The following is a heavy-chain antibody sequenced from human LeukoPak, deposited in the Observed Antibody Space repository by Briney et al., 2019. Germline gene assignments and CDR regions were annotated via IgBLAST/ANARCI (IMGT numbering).Heavy chain of an antibody. CDR3: ARDWDPDSSGYYYDPPFDY. CDR1: GYTFTSYG. D-gene: IGHD3-22*01. J-gene: IGHJ4*02. V-gene: IGHV1-18*01. CDR2: ISAYNGNI. Sequence: ASVMVSCKASGYTFTSYGISWVRQAPGLGLEWMGWISAYNGNINYAQNLQGRVTMTTDTSTNTAYMELRSLRSDDTAVYYCARDWDPDSSGYYYDPPFDYWGQGTLVTVSS.